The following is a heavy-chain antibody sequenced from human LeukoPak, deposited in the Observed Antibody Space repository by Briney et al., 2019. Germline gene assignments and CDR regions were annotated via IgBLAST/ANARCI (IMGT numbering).Heavy chain of an antibody. CDR2: IIPILGIT. V-gene: IGHV1-69*04. Sequence: SVKVSCKASGGTFSSYAISWVRQAPGQGLEWMGRIIPILGITNYAQKFQGRVTITADKSTSTAYMELSSLRSEDTAVYYCAKDAGNFDYWGQGTLVTVSS. CDR3: AKDAGNFDY. CDR1: GGTFSSYA. J-gene: IGHJ4*02.